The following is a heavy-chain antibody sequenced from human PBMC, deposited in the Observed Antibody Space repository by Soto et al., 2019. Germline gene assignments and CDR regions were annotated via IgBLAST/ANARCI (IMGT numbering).Heavy chain of an antibody. CDR3: ARVAYQTREFDY. CDR2: IYYSGGT. Sequence: SETLSLTCTVSGGSINSGAYYWSWIRQHPGKGLEWIGYIYYSGGTYYNPSLKSRITMSIDTSKNQFSLKLSSVTAADTAVYYCARVAYQTREFDYWGLGALVTVSS. D-gene: IGHD1-7*01. V-gene: IGHV4-31*03. J-gene: IGHJ4*02. CDR1: GGSINSGAYY.